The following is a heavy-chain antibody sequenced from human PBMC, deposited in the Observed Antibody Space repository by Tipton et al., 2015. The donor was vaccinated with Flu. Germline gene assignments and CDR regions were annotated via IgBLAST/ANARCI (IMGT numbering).Heavy chain of an antibody. J-gene: IGHJ4*02. D-gene: IGHD4-11*01. CDR3: ARVGSDNSALD. CDR2: IYYSGST. CDR1: GGSISSGSYY. Sequence: TLSLTCTVSGGSISSGSYYWGWIRQTPGKGLEWIGNIYYSGSTFYNPSLKSRVTISLDKSTNQFSLRLSSVTAADTATYYCARVGSDNSALDWGQGTPVTVSS. V-gene: IGHV4-39*07.